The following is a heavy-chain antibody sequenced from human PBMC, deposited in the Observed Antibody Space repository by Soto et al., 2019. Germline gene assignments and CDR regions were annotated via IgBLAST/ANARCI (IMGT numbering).Heavy chain of an antibody. J-gene: IGHJ4*02. D-gene: IGHD5-18*01. CDR3: AREDSGYSYGYDY. CDR2: ISSSGNTI. CDR1: GFTFSSYE. Sequence: PGGSLRLSCAASGFTFSSYEMNWVRQAPGKGLEWVSYISSSGNTIYYADSVKGRFTISRDNAKNSLYLQMNSLRAEDTAVYYCAREDSGYSYGYDYWGQGTLVTVSS. V-gene: IGHV3-48*03.